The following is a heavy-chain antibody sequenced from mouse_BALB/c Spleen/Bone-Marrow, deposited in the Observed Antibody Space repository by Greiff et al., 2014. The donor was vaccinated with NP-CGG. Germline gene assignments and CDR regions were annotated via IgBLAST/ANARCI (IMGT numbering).Heavy chain of an antibody. D-gene: IGHD2-3*01. CDR1: GFDFRRYW. CDR3: AGNGYYGWIAY. J-gene: IGHJ3*01. V-gene: IGHV4-1*02. CDR2: INPDSSTI. Sequence: DVMLVESGGGLVQPGGSLKLSCAASGFDFRRYWMTWVRQAPGKGLEWIGEINPDSSTINYTPSLEDKFIISRDNAKNTLYLQMSKVRSEDTALYYCAGNGYYGWIAYWGQGTLVTVSA.